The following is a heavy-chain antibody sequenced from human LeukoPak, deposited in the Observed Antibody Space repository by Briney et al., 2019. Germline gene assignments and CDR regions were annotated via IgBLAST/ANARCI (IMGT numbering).Heavy chain of an antibody. Sequence: PSETLSLTCAVYGGSFSGYYWSWIRLPPGKGLEWIGEINHSGSSNYNPSLKSRVTISVDTSKNQFSLKLSSVTAADTAVYYCARRILPAASRFDPWGQGTLVTVSS. V-gene: IGHV4-34*01. CDR3: ARRILPAASRFDP. D-gene: IGHD2-2*01. CDR1: GGSFSGYY. J-gene: IGHJ5*02. CDR2: INHSGSS.